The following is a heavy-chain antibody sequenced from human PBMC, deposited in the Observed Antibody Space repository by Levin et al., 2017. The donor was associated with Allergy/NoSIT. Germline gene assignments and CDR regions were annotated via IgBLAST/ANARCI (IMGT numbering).Heavy chain of an antibody. D-gene: IGHD6-19*01. Sequence: GESLKISCAASGFTFNNYAMSWVRQAPGKGLEWVSAIINSGVSTYYADSVKGRFTISRDNSKNTMYLQMNSLRAEDTAVYFCAKDAIRGSDQPYYFDYWGQGTLVTASS. V-gene: IGHV3-23*01. CDR1: GFTFNNYA. CDR3: AKDAIRGSDQPYYFDY. J-gene: IGHJ4*02. CDR2: IINSGVST.